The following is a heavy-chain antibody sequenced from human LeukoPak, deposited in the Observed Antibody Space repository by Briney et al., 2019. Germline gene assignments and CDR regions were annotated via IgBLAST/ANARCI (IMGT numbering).Heavy chain of an antibody. J-gene: IGHJ4*02. CDR3: ARASSYCSSTSCDIYGGVFFDY. CDR2: IIPIFGTA. CDR1: GGTLSSYA. V-gene: IGHV1-69*05. D-gene: IGHD2-2*02. Sequence: SVKVSCKASGGTLSSYAISWVRQAPGQGLEWMGGIIPIFGTANYAQKFQGRVTITTDESTSTAYMELSSLRSEDTAVYYCARASSYCSSTSCDIYGGVFFDYWGQGTLVAVSS.